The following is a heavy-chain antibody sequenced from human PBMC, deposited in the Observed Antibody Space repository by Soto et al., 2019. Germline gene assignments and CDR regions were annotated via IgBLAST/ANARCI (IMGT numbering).Heavy chain of an antibody. D-gene: IGHD3-22*01. J-gene: IGHJ4*02. V-gene: IGHV4-39*01. CDR3: ARHPERDSDGYYYPR. CDR2: IYHSGNT. Sequence: QLQLQESGPGLVKPSETLSLTCTVSGGSISSSRYCWGWVRQPPGKGLEWIGSIYHSGNTYYNPSLMSRVTISVDTSKNHFSLKLISVTAADTAVYYCARHPERDSDGYYYPRWGQGTLVTVSS. CDR1: GGSISSSRYC.